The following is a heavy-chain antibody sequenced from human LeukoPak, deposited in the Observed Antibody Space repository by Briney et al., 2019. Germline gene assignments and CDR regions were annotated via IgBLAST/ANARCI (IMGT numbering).Heavy chain of an antibody. CDR3: AKGVVVAPDVTPFDY. CDR1: GFTFSSYE. V-gene: IGHV3-48*03. CDR2: ISSSGSTI. D-gene: IGHD2-2*01. J-gene: IGHJ4*02. Sequence: GGSLRLSCAASGFTFSSYEMNWVRQAPGKGLEWVSYISSSGSTIYYADSVKGRFTISRDNSKNTLYLQMNSLRAEDTAVYYCAKGVVVAPDVTPFDYWGQGTLVTVSS.